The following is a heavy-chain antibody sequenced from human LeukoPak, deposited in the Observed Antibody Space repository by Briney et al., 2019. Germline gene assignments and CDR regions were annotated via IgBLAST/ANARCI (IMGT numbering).Heavy chain of an antibody. D-gene: IGHD3-9*01. CDR2: IWYDGSNK. CDR1: GFTFSSYG. CDR3: ARDASYYDILTGYPGC. Sequence: PGGSLRLSCAASGFTFSSYGMHWVRQAPGKGLEWVAVIWYDGSNKYYADSVKGRFTISRDNSKNTLYLQMNSLRAEDTAVYYCARDASYYDILTGYPGCWGQGTLVTVSS. J-gene: IGHJ4*02. V-gene: IGHV3-33*01.